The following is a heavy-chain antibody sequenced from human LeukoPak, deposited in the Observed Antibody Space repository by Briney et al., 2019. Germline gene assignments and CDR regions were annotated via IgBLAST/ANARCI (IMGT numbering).Heavy chain of an antibody. Sequence: GGSLRLSCAASGFTFSSYAMHWVRQAPGKGLEWVAVISYDGSNKYYADSVKGRFTISRDNSKNTLYLQMNSLRAEDTAVYYCARENYYDSSGYPPPDYWGQGTLVTVSS. D-gene: IGHD3-22*01. CDR1: GFTFSSYA. J-gene: IGHJ4*02. CDR3: ARENYYDSSGYPPPDY. V-gene: IGHV3-30-3*01. CDR2: ISYDGSNK.